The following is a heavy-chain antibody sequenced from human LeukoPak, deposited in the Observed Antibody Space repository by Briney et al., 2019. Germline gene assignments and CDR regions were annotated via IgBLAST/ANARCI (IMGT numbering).Heavy chain of an antibody. CDR3: AKDGGLWVSAHWGDS. V-gene: IGHV3-23*01. D-gene: IGHD7-27*01. J-gene: IGHJ4*02. CDR2: IGGSNGIT. CDR1: RFTFNSYA. Sequence: VGSLRLSCAASRFTFNSYAMSWVRRAPGKGLEWVSVIGGSNGITFYVGSVKGRFTVSRDNSKNTLFLQMNSLRAEDTAVYYCAKDGGLWVSAHWGDSWGRGTLVTVSS.